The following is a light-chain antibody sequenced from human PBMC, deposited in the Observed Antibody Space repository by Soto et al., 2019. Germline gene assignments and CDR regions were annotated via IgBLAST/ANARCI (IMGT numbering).Light chain of an antibody. V-gene: IGKV3-20*01. CDR2: GAS. CDR1: ESVASSY. J-gene: IGKJ1*01. Sequence: EIVLTQSPGTLSLSPGERATLSCRASESVASSYLAWYQQKPGQAPRLLMYGASSRATGIPASFSGSGSGTAVTLTITSLQLEDFAAYSYQQHGSSPRPSGQGTKVEIK. CDR3: QQHGSSPRP.